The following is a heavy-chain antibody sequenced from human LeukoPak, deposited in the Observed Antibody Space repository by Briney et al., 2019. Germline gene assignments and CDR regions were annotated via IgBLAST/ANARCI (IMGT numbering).Heavy chain of an antibody. J-gene: IGHJ6*02. D-gene: IGHD2-2*01. V-gene: IGHV1-3*01. CDR3: ARRLVVPAAAAYYYGMDV. CDR2: INAGNGNT. Sequence: ASVTVSCKASGYTFTSYAMHWVRQAPGQRLEWMGWINAGNGNTKYSQKFPGRVTITRDTSASTAYMELSSLRSEDTAVYYCARRLVVPAAAAYYYGMDVWGQGTTVTVSS. CDR1: GYTFTSYA.